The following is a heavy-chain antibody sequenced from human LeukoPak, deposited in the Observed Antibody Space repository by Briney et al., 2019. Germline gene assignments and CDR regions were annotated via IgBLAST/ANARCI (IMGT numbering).Heavy chain of an antibody. CDR2: IWYDGSNK. V-gene: IGHV3-30*02. CDR1: GFTFNNYG. J-gene: IGHJ4*02. D-gene: IGHD4-23*01. CDR3: AKDLYGGIVALDY. Sequence: PGGSLRLSCAASGFTFNNYGMHWVRQAPGKGLEWVAVIWYDGSNKYYADSVKGRFTISRDNSKNTLYLQMNSLRAEDTAVYYCAKDLYGGIVALDYWGQGTLVTVSS.